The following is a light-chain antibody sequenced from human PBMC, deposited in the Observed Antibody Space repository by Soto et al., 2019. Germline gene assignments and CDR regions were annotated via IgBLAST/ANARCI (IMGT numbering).Light chain of an antibody. CDR3: QQYNTYLWT. J-gene: IGKJ1*01. V-gene: IGKV1-5*03. CDR1: QSISIW. CDR2: KAS. Sequence: DIQMTQSPSTLSASVGDRVAITCRASQSISIWLAWYQQKPGKAPKILIYKASSLESGVPSRFSGSGSGTEFTLTIISLQPDDFATYYCQQYNTYLWTFGQGTKVDIK.